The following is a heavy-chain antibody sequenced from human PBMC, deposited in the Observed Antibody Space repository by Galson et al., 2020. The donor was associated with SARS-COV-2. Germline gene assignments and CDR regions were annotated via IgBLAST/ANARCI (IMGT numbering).Heavy chain of an antibody. Sequence: SQTLSLTCGVYGGSFSGYYWNWIRQSPEKGLEWIGANNHRGSTNYNPSLESRLTISVDTSKNHFPLNLNSVTAADTAVYYCARGPIDYYYGMDVWGQGTTVTVS. CDR1: GGSFSGYY. D-gene: IGHD3-22*01. V-gene: IGHV4-34*01. CDR2: NNHRGST. CDR3: ARGPIDYYYGMDV. J-gene: IGHJ6*02.